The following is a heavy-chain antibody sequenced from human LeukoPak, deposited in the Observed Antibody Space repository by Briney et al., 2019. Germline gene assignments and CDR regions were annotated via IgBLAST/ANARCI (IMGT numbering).Heavy chain of an antibody. CDR1: GLAFTTYS. Sequence: GGSLRLSCVASGLAFTTYSMNWVRQPPGQGPEWVASIDGSSTYVFYADSVKGRFTITRDNAKNSLYLQMNSLRAEDTAVYYCAREEVAGTNNWFDPWGQGTLVTVSS. CDR3: AREEVAGTNNWFDP. CDR2: IDGSSTYV. J-gene: IGHJ5*02. V-gene: IGHV3-21*01. D-gene: IGHD6-19*01.